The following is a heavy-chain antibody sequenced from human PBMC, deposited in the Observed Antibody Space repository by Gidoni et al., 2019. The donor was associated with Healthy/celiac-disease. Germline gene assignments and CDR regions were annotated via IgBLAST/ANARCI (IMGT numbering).Heavy chain of an antibody. J-gene: IGHJ6*03. CDR3: ARTPYYDFWSGYFYYYYYYMDV. V-gene: IGHV2-26*01. CDR1: GFSLSNARMG. Sequence: QVTLKESGPVLVKPTETLTLTCTVSGFSLSNARMGVSWIRQPPGKALEWLAHIFSNDEKSYSTSLKSRLTISKDTSKSQVVLTMTNMDPVDTATYYCARTPYYDFWSGYFYYYYYYMDVWGKGTTVTVSS. D-gene: IGHD3-3*01. CDR2: IFSNDEK.